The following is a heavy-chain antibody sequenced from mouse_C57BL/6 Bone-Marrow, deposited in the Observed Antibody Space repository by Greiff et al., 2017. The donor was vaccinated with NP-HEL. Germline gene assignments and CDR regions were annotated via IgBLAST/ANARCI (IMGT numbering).Heavy chain of an antibody. D-gene: IGHD1-2*01. CDR1: GYTFTDYY. V-gene: IGHV1-26*01. J-gene: IGHJ3*01. Sequence: VQLQQSGPELVKPGASVKISCQASGYTFTDYYMNWVKPSPGKSLEWIGDINPNNGGTSYNQKFKGKATLTVDKSSSTAYMELRSLTSEDSAVYYCARAPHYYEGFAYWGQGTLVTVSA. CDR3: ARAPHYYEGFAY. CDR2: INPNNGGT.